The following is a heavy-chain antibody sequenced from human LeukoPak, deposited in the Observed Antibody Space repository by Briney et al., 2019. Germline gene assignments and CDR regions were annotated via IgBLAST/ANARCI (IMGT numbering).Heavy chain of an antibody. CDR3: ARTGLGHCSDTSCWTGYYYYYMDV. CDR1: GFTFENFG. D-gene: IGHD2-2*01. Sequence: GGSLRLSCAASGFTFENFGMSWVRQAPGKGLEWVSGINWNAGSMDYADSVKGRFTISRDNARNSLYLQMNSLRAEDTAFYYCARTGLGHCSDTSCWTGYYYYYMDVWGKGTTVTVSS. J-gene: IGHJ6*03. V-gene: IGHV3-20*04. CDR2: INWNAGSM.